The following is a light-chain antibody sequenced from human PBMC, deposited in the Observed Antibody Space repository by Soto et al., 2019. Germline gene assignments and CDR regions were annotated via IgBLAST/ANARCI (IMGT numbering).Light chain of an antibody. Sequence: ELVLTQSPGTLSLSPGERATISCRASQSVSSSYLDWYQQKPGQRPKPLIYGASSRATGISGRFSGSGSETDFTLTISRLEPEDFAVYYCQQYGSSPYTFGPGTKLEIK. CDR1: QSVSSSY. V-gene: IGKV3-20*01. CDR3: QQYGSSPYT. CDR2: GAS. J-gene: IGKJ2*01.